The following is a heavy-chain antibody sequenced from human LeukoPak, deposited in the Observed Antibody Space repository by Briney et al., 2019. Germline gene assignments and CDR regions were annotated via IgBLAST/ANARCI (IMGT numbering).Heavy chain of an antibody. V-gene: IGHV4-59*01. CDR3: ARGGGYYMDV. Sequence: PSETLSLTCTVSGGSISSYYWSWIRQPPGKGLEWIGYIHYSGTTNYNPSLKSRVTISVDTSKNQFSLKLSSVTAADTAVYYCARGGGYYMDVWGKGTTVTVSS. CDR2: IHYSGTT. D-gene: IGHD4-23*01. CDR1: GGSISSYY. J-gene: IGHJ6*03.